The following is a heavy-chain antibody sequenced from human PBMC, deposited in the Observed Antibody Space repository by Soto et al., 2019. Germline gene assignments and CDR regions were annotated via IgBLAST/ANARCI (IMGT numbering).Heavy chain of an antibody. J-gene: IGHJ2*01. Sequence: PSETLSLTCAVSGYSISSGYYWGWIRQPPGKGLEWIGSIYHSGSTYYNPSLKSRVTISVDTSKNQFSLKLSSVTAADTAVYYCARAGKQLVPWYSDLWGRGTLVTVSS. CDR3: ARAGKQLVPWYSDL. CDR2: IYHSGST. D-gene: IGHD6-6*01. V-gene: IGHV4-38-2*01. CDR1: GYSISSGYY.